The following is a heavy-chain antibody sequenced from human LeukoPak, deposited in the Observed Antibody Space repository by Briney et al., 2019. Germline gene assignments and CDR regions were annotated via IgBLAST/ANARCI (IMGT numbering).Heavy chain of an antibody. CDR1: GFTFSNYA. CDR3: AKDGEFNERGYLQN. Sequence: GGSLRLSCAASGFTFSNYAMAWVRQAPGKGLEWVPGISGSGTSTHYSVSVKGQFTISRDNSKNTLYLQMNSLRAEDTAIYYCAKDGEFNERGYLQNWGQGTLVTVPS. CDR2: ISGSGTST. D-gene: IGHD3-10*01. V-gene: IGHV3-23*01. J-gene: IGHJ1*01.